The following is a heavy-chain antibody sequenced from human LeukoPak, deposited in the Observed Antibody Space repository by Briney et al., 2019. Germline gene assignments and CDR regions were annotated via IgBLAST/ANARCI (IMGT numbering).Heavy chain of an antibody. CDR2: INPNSGGT. V-gene: IGHV1-2*02. D-gene: IGHD3-10*01. J-gene: IGHJ6*03. CDR1: GYTFTGYY. Sequence: ASVKVSCKASGYTFTGYYMHWVRQAPGQGLEWMGWINPNSGGTNYAQKFQGRVTMTRDTSISTAYMELSRLRSDDTAVYYCARVMIHRPFYYGSYYMDVWGKGTTVTVSS. CDR3: ARVMIHRPFYYGSYYMDV.